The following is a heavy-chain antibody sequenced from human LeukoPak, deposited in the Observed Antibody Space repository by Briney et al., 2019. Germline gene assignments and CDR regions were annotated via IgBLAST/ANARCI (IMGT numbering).Heavy chain of an antibody. V-gene: IGHV4-30-4*08. CDR2: IYYSGST. J-gene: IGHJ4*02. CDR3: ARATIVGRATH. CDR1: GGSISSGDYY. Sequence: PSETLSLTCTVSGGSISSGDYYWSWIRQPPGKGLEWIGCIYYSGSTYYNPSLKSRVTISVDTSKNQFSLKLSSVTAADTAAYYCARATIVGRATHWGQGTLVTVSS. D-gene: IGHD1-26*01.